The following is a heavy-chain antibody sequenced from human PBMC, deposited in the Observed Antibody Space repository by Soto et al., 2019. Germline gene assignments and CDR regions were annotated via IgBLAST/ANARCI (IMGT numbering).Heavy chain of an antibody. CDR3: AKEGAAGYYFDH. J-gene: IGHJ4*02. D-gene: IGHD6-13*01. Sequence: GASVKVSCKASGGTFSSYAISWVRQAPGQGLEWMGGIIPIFGTANYAQKFQGRVTITADESASTAYMELSSLRSEDTAVYYCAKEGAAGYYFDHWGQGTLVTISS. CDR1: GGTFSSYA. V-gene: IGHV1-69*13. CDR2: IIPIFGTA.